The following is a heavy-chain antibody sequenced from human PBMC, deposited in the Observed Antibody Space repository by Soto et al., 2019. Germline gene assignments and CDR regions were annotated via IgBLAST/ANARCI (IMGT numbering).Heavy chain of an antibody. CDR2: ISYDGSNK. J-gene: IGHJ4*02. Sequence: GESLKISCAASGFTFSSYAMHWVRQAPGKGLEWVAVISYDGSNKYYADSVKGRFTISRDNSKNTLYLQMNSLRAEDTAVYYCARAQQDYSNYYFDYWGQGTLVTVSS. D-gene: IGHD4-4*01. CDR3: ARAQQDYSNYYFDY. CDR1: GFTFSSYA. V-gene: IGHV3-30-3*01.